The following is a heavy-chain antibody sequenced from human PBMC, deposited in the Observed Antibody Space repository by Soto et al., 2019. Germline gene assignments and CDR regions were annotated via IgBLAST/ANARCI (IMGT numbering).Heavy chain of an antibody. Sequence: QVQLQQWGAGLLKPSETLSLTCAVYGGSFSGYYWNWIRQPPGKGLEWIGEINHSGSTNYNPSLKSRVTISVDTSKNQSSLKLSSVTAADTAVYYCARVSGIYYYGMDVWGQGSTVTVSS. D-gene: IGHD3-10*01. CDR1: GGSFSGYY. J-gene: IGHJ6*02. V-gene: IGHV4-34*01. CDR3: ARVSGIYYYGMDV. CDR2: INHSGST.